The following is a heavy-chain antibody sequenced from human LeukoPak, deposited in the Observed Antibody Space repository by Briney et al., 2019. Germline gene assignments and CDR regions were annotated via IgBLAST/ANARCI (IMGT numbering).Heavy chain of an antibody. CDR2: ISWNSASV. CDR1: GFTFDDFA. CDR3: TKATRIAATGTTWFDP. D-gene: IGHD6-13*01. V-gene: IGHV3-9*01. Sequence: GGSLRLSCATSGFTFDDFAMHWVRQGPERGLEWVSGISWNSASVAYADSVKGRFTISRDNAKNSLYLQMTSLRPEDTAFYFCTKATRIAATGTTWFDPWGQGTLVSVSS. J-gene: IGHJ5*02.